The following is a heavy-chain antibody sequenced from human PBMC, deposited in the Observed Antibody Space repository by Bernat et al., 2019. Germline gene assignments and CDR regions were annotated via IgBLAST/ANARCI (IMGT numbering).Heavy chain of an antibody. CDR1: GFTHLLSA. CDR2: RAYDGSNK. V-gene: IGHV3-30*01. D-gene: IGHD1-14*01. Sequence: SLRLSFSASGFTHLLSAMHWVRQAHFPFLSFFSFRAYDGSNKYYASSLPVLFPISRDNSKNTLYLQMNSLRAEDTAVYYCARDPLIRITYYFDYWGQGTLVTVSS. CDR3: ARDPLIRITYYFDY. J-gene: IGHJ4*02.